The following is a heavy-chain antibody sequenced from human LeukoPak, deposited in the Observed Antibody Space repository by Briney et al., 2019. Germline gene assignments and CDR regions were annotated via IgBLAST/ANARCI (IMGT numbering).Heavy chain of an antibody. V-gene: IGHV4-61*02. Sequence: PSETLSLTCTVSGGSISSGSYHWSWIRQAAGKGLEWIGRIYTSGTTNYNPSLKSRVTISIDTSKNQFSLKLSPVTAADTAVYYCARGTLRALRFGEFDYWGQGTLVTVSS. CDR2: IYTSGTT. CDR1: GGSISSGSYH. J-gene: IGHJ4*02. D-gene: IGHD3-16*01. CDR3: ARGTLRALRFGEFDY.